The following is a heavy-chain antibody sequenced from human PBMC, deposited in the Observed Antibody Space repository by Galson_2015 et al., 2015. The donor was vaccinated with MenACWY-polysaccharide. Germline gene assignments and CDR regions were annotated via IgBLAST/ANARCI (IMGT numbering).Heavy chain of an antibody. CDR2: IFGGGDT. CDR1: GFTVSTNY. J-gene: IGHJ4*02. D-gene: IGHD3/OR15-3a*01. Sequence: LRLSCAASGFTVSTNYLSWVRQAPGKGLEWVSVIFGGGDTHYADAVKGRFTISRDNSKNTLSLQMNSLRGEDTAVYYCTRYVYGRGDWYFENWGQGTLVTVSS. V-gene: IGHV3-53*01. CDR3: TRYVYGRGDWYFEN.